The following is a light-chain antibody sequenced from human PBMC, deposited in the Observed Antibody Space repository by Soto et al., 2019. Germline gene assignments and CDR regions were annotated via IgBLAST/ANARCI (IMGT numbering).Light chain of an antibody. CDR2: GAS. V-gene: IGKV3-15*01. CDR3: QQYTTWPPWT. J-gene: IGKJ1*01. CDR1: QHVATN. Sequence: EIVMTQSQVTLSVSPGERATLSCRASQHVATNLAWYQQKPGQAPRLLIYGASTRATGIPARFSGSGSGTEFTLTISSLPSDDFAVYYCQQYTTWPPWTFGQGTKVDFK.